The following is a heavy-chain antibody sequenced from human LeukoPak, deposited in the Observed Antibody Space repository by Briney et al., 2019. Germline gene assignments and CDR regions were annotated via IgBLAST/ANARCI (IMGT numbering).Heavy chain of an antibody. D-gene: IGHD5-18*01. CDR1: GYTFTTYD. J-gene: IGHJ4*02. Sequence: ASVKVSCKASGYTFTTYDINWVRQATGQGLEWMGWMNPNSGNTGYAQKFQGRVTMTRNTSISTAFMELSGLRSEDTAVYFCARRNTTMVAGLDYWGQGSLVTVSS. CDR2: MNPNSGNT. CDR3: ARRNTTMVAGLDY. V-gene: IGHV1-8*01.